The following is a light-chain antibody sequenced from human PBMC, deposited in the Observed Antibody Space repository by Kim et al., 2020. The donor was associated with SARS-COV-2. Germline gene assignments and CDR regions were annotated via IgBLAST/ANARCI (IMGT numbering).Light chain of an antibody. J-gene: IGLJ2*01. CDR2: EVS. CDR3: CSYAGSRV. CDR1: SGDVGSYNH. V-gene: IGLV2-23*02. Sequence: PGQSITIACAETSGDVGSYNHVSWYQQHRGKAPKRMIYEVSKRPSGVSNRFSGSKSGNTASLTISGLQAEDEADYYCCSYAGSRVFGGGTQLTVL.